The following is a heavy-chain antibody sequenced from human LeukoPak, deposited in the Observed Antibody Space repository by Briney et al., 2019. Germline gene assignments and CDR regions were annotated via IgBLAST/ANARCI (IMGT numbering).Heavy chain of an antibody. CDR3: ARVRGGGYSYGYDAFDI. CDR2: INWNGGST. V-gene: IGHV3-20*01. CDR1: GFTFDDYG. Sequence: GSLRLSCAASGFTFDDYGMSWVRQAPGKGLEWVSGINWNGGSTGYADSVKGRFTISRDNAKNSLYLQMNSLRAEDTALYHCARVRGGGYSYGYDAFDIWGQGTMVTVSS. D-gene: IGHD5-18*01. J-gene: IGHJ3*02.